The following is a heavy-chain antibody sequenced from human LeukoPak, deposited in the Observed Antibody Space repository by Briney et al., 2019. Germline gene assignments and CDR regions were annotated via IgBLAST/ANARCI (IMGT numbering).Heavy chain of an antibody. CDR1: GFTFDDYA. V-gene: IGHV3-9*01. CDR2: ISWNSGSI. Sequence: GGSLRLSCAASGFTFDDYAMHWVRQAPGKGLEWVSGISWNSGSIGYADSVRGRFTISRDNAKNSLYLQMNSLRAEDTALYYCAKDIGSGAALGGLDYWGQGTLVTVSS. CDR3: AKDIGSGAALGGLDY. D-gene: IGHD3-16*01. J-gene: IGHJ4*02.